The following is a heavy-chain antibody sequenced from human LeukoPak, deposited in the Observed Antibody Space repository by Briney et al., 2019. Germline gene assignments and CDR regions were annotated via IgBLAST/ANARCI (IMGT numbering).Heavy chain of an antibody. CDR3: ARVTAVAAPSDY. CDR2: ISGSGGRT. V-gene: IGHV3-23*01. D-gene: IGHD6-19*01. CDR1: GFTFSSYA. J-gene: IGHJ4*02. Sequence: QSGGSLRLSCAASGFTFSSYAMSWVRQAPGKGLEWVSSISGSGGRTDYADSVKGRFTISRDNAKNSLYLQMNSLRAEDTAVYYCARVTAVAAPSDYWGQGTLVTVSS.